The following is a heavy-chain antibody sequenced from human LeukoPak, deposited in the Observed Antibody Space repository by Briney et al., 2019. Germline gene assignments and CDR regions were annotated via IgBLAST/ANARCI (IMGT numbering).Heavy chain of an antibody. J-gene: IGHJ4*02. V-gene: IGHV3-30*04. Sequence: PGGSLRLSCAASGFTFSSNAMHWVRQAPGKGLEWVAVISYDGSNKYYADSVKGRFTISRDNSKNTLYLQMNSLRAEDTAVYYCAREGRWLQLSLDYWGQGTLVTVSS. D-gene: IGHD5-24*01. CDR2: ISYDGSNK. CDR1: GFTFSSNA. CDR3: AREGRWLQLSLDY.